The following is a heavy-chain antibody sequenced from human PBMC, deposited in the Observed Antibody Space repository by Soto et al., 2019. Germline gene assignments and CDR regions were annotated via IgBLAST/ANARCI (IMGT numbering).Heavy chain of an antibody. V-gene: IGHV1-8*01. J-gene: IGHJ6*02. CDR3: ARIGYCSGGSCYDGGRGFYYYGMDV. Sequence: QVQLVQSGAEVKKPGASVKVSCKASGYTFTSYDINWVRQATGQGLEWMGWMNPNSGNTGYAQKFQGRVTMTRNTSISTAYMELNSLRSEDTAVYYCARIGYCSGGSCYDGGRGFYYYGMDVWGQGTTVTVSS. CDR2: MNPNSGNT. D-gene: IGHD2-15*01. CDR1: GYTFTSYD.